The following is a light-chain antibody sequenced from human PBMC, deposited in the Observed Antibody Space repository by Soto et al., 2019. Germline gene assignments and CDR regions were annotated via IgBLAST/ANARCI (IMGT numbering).Light chain of an antibody. CDR1: QDINIY. Sequence: DIQMTQSPSSLSASVGDRVTITCRASQDINIYLDWYQQRPWKAPNLLIYTASSLQSGVPSRFSGSGSGTDFSLTITSLQPEDFATYFCQQSHSTPLTFGGGTKVEIK. CDR2: TAS. V-gene: IGKV1-39*01. CDR3: QQSHSTPLT. J-gene: IGKJ4*01.